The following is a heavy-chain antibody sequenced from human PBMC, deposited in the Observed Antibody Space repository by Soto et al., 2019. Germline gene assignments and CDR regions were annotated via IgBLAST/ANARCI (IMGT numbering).Heavy chain of an antibody. Sequence: SETLSLTCTVSGGSISSSSYYWGWIRQPPGKGLEWIGSIYYSGSTYYNPSLKSRVTISVDTSKNQFSLKLSSVTAADTAVYYCARQVFRFGEPSPFDYWGQGTLVTVS. J-gene: IGHJ4*02. V-gene: IGHV4-39*01. CDR1: GGSISSSSYY. D-gene: IGHD3-10*01. CDR2: IYYSGST. CDR3: ARQVFRFGEPSPFDY.